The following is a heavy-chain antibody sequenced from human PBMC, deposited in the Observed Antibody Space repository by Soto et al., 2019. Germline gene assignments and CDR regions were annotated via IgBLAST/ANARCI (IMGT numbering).Heavy chain of an antibody. J-gene: IGHJ4*02. CDR3: ERSRSGAIADYCDF. CDR1: GFSFSRYA. Sequence: GGSLRLSCAASGFSFSRYAIHWVRQAPGKGLEWVAVISKDGSHKYYLDSVKGRFTISRDSSKNILYLQMNSLRDEDTAVYYCERSRSGAIADYCDFWGKGTLVTVSS. D-gene: IGHD3-10*01. V-gene: IGHV3-30*04. CDR2: ISKDGSHK.